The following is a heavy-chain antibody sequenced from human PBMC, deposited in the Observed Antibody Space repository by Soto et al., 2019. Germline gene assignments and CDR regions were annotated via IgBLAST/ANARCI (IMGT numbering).Heavy chain of an antibody. CDR2: FDPEDGET. Sequence: ASVKVSCKVSGYTLTELSMHWVRQAPGKGLEWMGGFDPEDGETIYAQKFQGRVTMTEDTSTDTAYMELSSLRSEDTAVYYCATAPRGYSCYDLPPRPEPFDYWGQGTLVPVSS. CDR1: GYTLTELS. D-gene: IGHD5-12*01. V-gene: IGHV1-24*01. J-gene: IGHJ4*02. CDR3: ATAPRGYSCYDLPPRPEPFDY.